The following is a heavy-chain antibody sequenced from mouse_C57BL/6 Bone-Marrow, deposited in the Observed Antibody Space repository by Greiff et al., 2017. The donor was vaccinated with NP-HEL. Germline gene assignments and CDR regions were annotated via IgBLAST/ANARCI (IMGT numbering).Heavy chain of an antibody. CDR2: IRSKSNNYAT. Sequence: EVKLEESGGGLVQPKGSLKLSCAASGFSFNTYAMNWVRQAPGKGLEWVARIRSKSNNYATYYADSVKDRFTISRDDSESMLYLQMNNLKTEDTAMYYCVRHKGIIITTVVGYFDVWGTGTTVTVSS. V-gene: IGHV10-1*01. D-gene: IGHD1-1*01. CDR1: GFSFNTYA. J-gene: IGHJ1*03. CDR3: VRHKGIIITTVVGYFDV.